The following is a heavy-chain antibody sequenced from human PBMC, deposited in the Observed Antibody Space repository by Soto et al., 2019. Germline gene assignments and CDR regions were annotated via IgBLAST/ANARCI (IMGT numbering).Heavy chain of an antibody. CDR1: GFTFSSYG. D-gene: IGHD4-17*01. CDR3: APATVTTPDY. J-gene: IGHJ4*02. Sequence: QVQLVESGGGVVQPGRSLRLSCAASGFTFSSYGMHWVRQAPGKGLEWVAVISYDGSNKYYADSVKGRFTISRDNSNNTLYLQMNSLRAEDTAVYYCAPATVTTPDYWGQGTLVTVSS. V-gene: IGHV3-30*03. CDR2: ISYDGSNK.